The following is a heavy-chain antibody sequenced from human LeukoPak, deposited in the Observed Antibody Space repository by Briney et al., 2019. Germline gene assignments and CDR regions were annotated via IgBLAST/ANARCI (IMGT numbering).Heavy chain of an antibody. D-gene: IGHD3-10*01. CDR3: ARSDQLRRFGEPRRPFYYGMDV. CDR2: IYPGDSDT. V-gene: IGHV5-51*01. CDR1: GYSFTDYW. J-gene: IGHJ6*02. Sequence: GESLKISCQTAGYSFTDYWIGWMRQMPGKGLEWMGIIYPGDSDTRYSPSFQGQVTISADKSIRTAYLQWSLKASDTAIYYCARSDQLRRFGEPRRPFYYGMDVWGQGTTVTVS.